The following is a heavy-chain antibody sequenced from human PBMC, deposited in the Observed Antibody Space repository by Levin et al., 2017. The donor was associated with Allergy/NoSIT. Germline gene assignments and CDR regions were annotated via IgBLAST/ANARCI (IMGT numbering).Heavy chain of an antibody. CDR1: VGSFSGYY. V-gene: IGHV4-34*01. D-gene: IGHD6-13*01. CDR3: ARGSGIAAAGTFDY. J-gene: IGHJ4*02. CDR2: INHSGST. Sequence: SETLSLTCAVYVGSFSGYYWSWIRQPPGKGLEWIGEINHSGSTNYNPSLKSRVTISVDTSKNQFSLKLSSVTAADTAVYYCARGSGIAAAGTFDYWGQGTLVTVSS.